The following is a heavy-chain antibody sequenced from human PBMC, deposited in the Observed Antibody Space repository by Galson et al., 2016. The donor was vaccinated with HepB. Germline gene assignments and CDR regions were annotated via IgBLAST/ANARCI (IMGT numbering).Heavy chain of an antibody. CDR2: ISTGSTYI. J-gene: IGHJ2*01. Sequence: ETLSLTCNVSGVSFNTYSFNWVRQAPGKGLEWVSSISTGSTYIYYADSVKGRFTISRDNAKNSLYLQMSNLRAEDTAVYYCARSPAYGDYLPWYFDLWGRGTLVTVSS. V-gene: IGHV3-21*01. CDR1: GVSFNTYS. D-gene: IGHD4-17*01. CDR3: ARSPAYGDYLPWYFDL.